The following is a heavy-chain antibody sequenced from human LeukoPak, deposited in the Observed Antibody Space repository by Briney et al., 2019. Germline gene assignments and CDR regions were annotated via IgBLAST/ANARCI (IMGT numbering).Heavy chain of an antibody. CDR2: IYSGGST. Sequence: GGSLRLSCAASGFTVSSNYMSWVRQAPGKGLEWVSVIYSGGSTYYADSVKGRFTISRDNSKNTLYLQMNSLRAEDTAVYYCARDGRGYSYGYHCYYYYMDVWGKGTTVTVSS. CDR1: GFTVSSNY. D-gene: IGHD5-18*01. V-gene: IGHV3-53*01. J-gene: IGHJ6*03. CDR3: ARDGRGYSYGYHCYYYYMDV.